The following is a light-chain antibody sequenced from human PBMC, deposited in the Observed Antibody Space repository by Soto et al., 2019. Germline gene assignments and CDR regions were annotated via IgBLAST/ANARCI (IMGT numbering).Light chain of an antibody. J-gene: IGKJ1*01. CDR3: QQYDSSPWT. V-gene: IGKV3-20*01. CDR1: QSVGSSY. Sequence: EIVLTQSPGTLSLSPGERATLSCRASQSVGSSYLAWYQQKPGQAPRLRIYGASSRATGIPDRFSGSGSGTDFTLTISRLEPEDFAVYYCQQYDSSPWTFGQGTKVEIK. CDR2: GAS.